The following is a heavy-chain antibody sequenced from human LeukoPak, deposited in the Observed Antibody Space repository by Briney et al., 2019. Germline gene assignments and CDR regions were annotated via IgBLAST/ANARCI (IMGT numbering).Heavy chain of an antibody. V-gene: IGHV4-4*07. Sequence: PSETLSLTCTVSGGSISSYYWSWIRQPAGKGLEWIGRIYTSGSTNYNPSLKSRVTMSVDTSKNQFSLKLTSVTAADTALYYCARPLNKRDGYSSDNWGQGTLVTVSS. CDR2: IYTSGST. J-gene: IGHJ4*02. D-gene: IGHD5-24*01. CDR1: GGSISSYY. CDR3: ARPLNKRDGYSSDN.